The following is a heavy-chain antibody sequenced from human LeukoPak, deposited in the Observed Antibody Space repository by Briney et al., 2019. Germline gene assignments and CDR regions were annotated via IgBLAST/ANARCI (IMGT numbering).Heavy chain of an antibody. D-gene: IGHD3-9*01. CDR2: INHSGST. CDR1: GFTFSSYA. V-gene: IGHV4-34*01. CDR3: ARAAGYYDILTGVNWFDP. J-gene: IGHJ5*02. Sequence: GSLRLSCAASGFTFSSYAMSWVRQPPGKGLEWIGEINHSGSTNYNPSLKSRVTISVDTSKNQFSLKLSSVTAADTAVYYCARAAGYYDILTGVNWFDPWGQGTLVTVSS.